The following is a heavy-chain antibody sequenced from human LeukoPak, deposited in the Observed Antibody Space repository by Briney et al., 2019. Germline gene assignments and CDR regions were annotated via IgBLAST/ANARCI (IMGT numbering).Heavy chain of an antibody. J-gene: IGHJ4*02. CDR1: GFTFSTSW. D-gene: IGHD3-10*01. CDR3: TRDRHGD. Sequence: GGSLRPYCVASGFTFSTSWMSWVRQAPGRALEWLANIKYDGSETFYVDSVKGRFTISRDNARKSVYLQMDSLRADDTALYYGTRDRHGDWGQGTPVTVSS. CDR2: IKYDGSET. V-gene: IGHV3-7*05.